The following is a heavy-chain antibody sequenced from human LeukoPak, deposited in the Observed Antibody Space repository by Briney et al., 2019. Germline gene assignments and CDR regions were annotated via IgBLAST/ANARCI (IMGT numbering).Heavy chain of an antibody. Sequence: SETLSLTCIVSGGSISSGDYYWTWIRQHPGKGLEWIGCMYYSGNTYYNPSLKSRVTISVDTSKNQFSLKLSSVTAADTAVYYCARVPVAAAELDYYYYGMDVWGQGTTVTVSS. V-gene: IGHV4-31*03. CDR3: ARVPVAAAELDYYYYGMDV. CDR1: GGSISSGDYY. J-gene: IGHJ6*02. D-gene: IGHD6-13*01. CDR2: MYYSGNT.